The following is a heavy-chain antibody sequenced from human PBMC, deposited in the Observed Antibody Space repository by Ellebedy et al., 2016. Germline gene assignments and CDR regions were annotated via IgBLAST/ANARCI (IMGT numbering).Heavy chain of an antibody. CDR2: ISSSSSTI. D-gene: IGHD2-2*01. V-gene: IGHV3-48*04. CDR3: ARGSCSSTSCYEGAY. CDR1: GFTFSSYS. J-gene: IGHJ4*02. Sequence: GGSLRLSXAASGFTFSSYSMNWVRQAPGKGLEWVSYISSSSSTIYYADSVKGRFTISRDNAKNSLYLQMNSLRAEDTAVYYCARGSCSSTSCYEGAYWGQGTLVTASS.